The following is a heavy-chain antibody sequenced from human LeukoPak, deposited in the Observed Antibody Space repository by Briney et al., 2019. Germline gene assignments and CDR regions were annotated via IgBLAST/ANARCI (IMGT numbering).Heavy chain of an antibody. J-gene: IGHJ4*02. V-gene: IGHV1-2*02. CDR3: ARDPATVSLGGVIVGYLDY. CDR2: INPNSGGT. CDR1: GYTLTDHY. Sequence: GASVKVSCKSVGYTLTDHYIHWVRQAPGQGPEWLGWINPNSGGTNYEGRVTMTRDASINTAYLELSSLRSDDTAVYYCARDPATVSLGGVIVGYLDYWGQGTPITVSS. D-gene: IGHD3-16*02.